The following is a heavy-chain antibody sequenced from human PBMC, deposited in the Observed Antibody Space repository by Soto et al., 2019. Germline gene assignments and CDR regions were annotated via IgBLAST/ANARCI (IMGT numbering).Heavy chain of an antibody. CDR3: ARIPMYYYDSSGPYYFDY. Sequence: GPTLVNPTETLTLTCTVSGFSLSNARMGVSWIRQPPGKSLEWLAHIFSNDEKSYSTSLKSRLTISKDTSKSQVVLTMTNMDPVDTATYYCARIPMYYYDSSGPYYFDYWGQGTLVTVSS. J-gene: IGHJ4*02. V-gene: IGHV2-26*01. D-gene: IGHD3-22*01. CDR1: GFSLSNARMG. CDR2: IFSNDEK.